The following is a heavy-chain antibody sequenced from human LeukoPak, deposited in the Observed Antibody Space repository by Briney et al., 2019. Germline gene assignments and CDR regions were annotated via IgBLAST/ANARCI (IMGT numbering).Heavy chain of an antibody. J-gene: IGHJ4*02. CDR1: GYTFTSYG. D-gene: IGHD3-22*01. Sequence: ASVKVSCKASGYTFTSYGISWVRQAPGQGLEWMGWISAYNGNTNYAQKLQGRVTMTTDTSTSTAYMVLRSLRSDDTAVYYCARDAQDYYDSSGYFDYWGQGILVTVSS. CDR2: ISAYNGNT. V-gene: IGHV1-18*01. CDR3: ARDAQDYYDSSGYFDY.